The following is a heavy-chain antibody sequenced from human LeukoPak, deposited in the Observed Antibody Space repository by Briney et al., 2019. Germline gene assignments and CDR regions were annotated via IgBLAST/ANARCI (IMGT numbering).Heavy chain of an antibody. CDR2: IYYSGST. CDR1: GGSISSSSFY. V-gene: IGHV4-39*01. J-gene: IGHJ4*02. D-gene: IGHD2/OR15-2a*01. CDR3: AGHHPRNTVDF. Sequence: SETLSLTCTVSGGSISSSSFYWGWIRQPPGKGLEWIGSIYYSGSTYYNPSLKSRVTISVDTSKNQFSLKLSSVTAADTAVYYCAGHHPRNTVDFWGQGTLVTVSS.